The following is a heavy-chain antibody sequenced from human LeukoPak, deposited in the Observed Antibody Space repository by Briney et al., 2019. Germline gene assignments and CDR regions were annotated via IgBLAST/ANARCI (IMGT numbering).Heavy chain of an antibody. CDR2: MNSNNDNT. V-gene: IGHV1-8*01. D-gene: IGHD3-9*01. CDR3: ASPLHLASFDWLLPLYYGMDV. J-gene: IGHJ6*02. CDR1: GYTFTNNE. Sequence: ASVKVSCKASGYTFTNNEINWERQATGQGLEWMGWMNSNNDNTAYAQKFQGRVTITADESTSTAYMELSSLRSEDTAVYYCASPLHLASFDWLLPLYYGMDVWGQGTTVTVSS.